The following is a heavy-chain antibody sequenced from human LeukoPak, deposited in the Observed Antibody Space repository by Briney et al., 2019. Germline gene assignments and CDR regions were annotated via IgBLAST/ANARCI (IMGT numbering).Heavy chain of an antibody. CDR1: GYSFTSYW. V-gene: IGHV5-51*01. D-gene: IGHD3-3*01. J-gene: IGHJ3*02. CDR3: ARCSSHYDFWSGYSHDAFDI. Sequence: GESLRISCKGSGYSFTSYWISWVRQMPGKGLEWMGIIYPGDSDTRYSPSFQGQVTISADKSISTAYLQWSSLKASDTAMYYCARCSSHYDFWSGYSHDAFDIWGQGTMVTVSS. CDR2: IYPGDSDT.